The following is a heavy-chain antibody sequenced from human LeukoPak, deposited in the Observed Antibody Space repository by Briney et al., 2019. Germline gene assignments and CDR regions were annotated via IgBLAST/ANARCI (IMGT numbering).Heavy chain of an antibody. Sequence: SQTLSLTCTVSGGSISSGGYYWSWIRQHPGKGLEWIGYIYYSGSTYYNPSLKSRVTISVDTSKNQFSLKLSSVTAADTAMYYCARRTTGTKWFDYWGQGTLVTVSS. J-gene: IGHJ4*02. CDR1: GGSISSGGYY. CDR2: IYYSGST. D-gene: IGHD1-1*01. CDR3: ARRTTGTKWFDY. V-gene: IGHV4-31*03.